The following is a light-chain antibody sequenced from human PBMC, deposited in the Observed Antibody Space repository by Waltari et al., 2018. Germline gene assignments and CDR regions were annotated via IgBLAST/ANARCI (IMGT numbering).Light chain of an antibody. CDR3: QQYYSTPMYT. J-gene: IGKJ2*01. Sequence: DIVMTQSPESLAVSVGERATINCKSSQGVLYSSNNKNYLAWYQQKPGQPPKLLIYWASTRESGVPDRFSGSGSGTDFTLTISSLQAEDVAVYYCQQYYSTPMYTFGQGTKLEIK. CDR2: WAS. CDR1: QGVLYSSNNKNY. V-gene: IGKV4-1*01.